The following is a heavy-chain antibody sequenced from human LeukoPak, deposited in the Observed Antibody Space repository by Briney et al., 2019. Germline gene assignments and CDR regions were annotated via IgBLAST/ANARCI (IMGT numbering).Heavy chain of an antibody. V-gene: IGHV4-34*01. CDR2: INHSGST. J-gene: IGHJ4*02. D-gene: IGHD2-2*01. Sequence: SETLSLTCAVYGGSFSGYYWSWIRQPPGKGLEWIGEINHSGSTNYNPSLKSRVTISVDTSKNQFSLKLSSVTAADTAVYYCARDGIVVVPAARRWGQGTLVTVSS. CDR3: ARDGIVVVPAARR. CDR1: GGSFSGYY.